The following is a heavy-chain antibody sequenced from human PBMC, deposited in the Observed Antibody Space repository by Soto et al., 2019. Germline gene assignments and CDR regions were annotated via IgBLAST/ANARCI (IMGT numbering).Heavy chain of an antibody. J-gene: IGHJ4*02. V-gene: IGHV1-69*13. CDR3: ARALYYYDSSGYSDY. Sequence: GASVKVSCKASGGTFSSYAISWVRQAPGQGLEWMGGIIPIFGTANYAQKFQSRVTITADESTSTAYMELSSLRSEDTAVYYCARALYYYDSSGYSDYWGQGTLVTVSS. CDR2: IIPIFGTA. D-gene: IGHD3-22*01. CDR1: GGTFSSYA.